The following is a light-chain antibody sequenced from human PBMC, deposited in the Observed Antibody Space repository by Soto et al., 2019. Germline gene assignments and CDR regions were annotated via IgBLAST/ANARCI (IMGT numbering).Light chain of an antibody. CDR1: HSVSST. V-gene: IGKV3-15*01. Sequence: CSACHSVSSTLAWFQQKPGQAPRLLIYGASTMATGIPARFSGSGSGTDFTLTISSLQSEDFAVYYCQQYNTWPGAFGQGTRVDIK. CDR2: GAS. CDR3: QQYNTWPGA. J-gene: IGKJ5*01.